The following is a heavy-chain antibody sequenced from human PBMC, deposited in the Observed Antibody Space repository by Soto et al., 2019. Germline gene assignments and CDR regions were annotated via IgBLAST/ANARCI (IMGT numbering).Heavy chain of an antibody. CDR1: GFTVSSNY. V-gene: IGHV3-66*01. J-gene: IGHJ4*02. D-gene: IGHD6-13*01. Sequence: EVQLVESGGGLVQPGGSLRLSCAASGFTVSSNYMSWVRQAPGKGLEWVSVIYSGGSTYYADSVKGRFTISRDNSKNTLYLQMNSLRAEDTAVYYCARGRIAAADHFDSWGQGTLVTVSS. CDR3: ARGRIAAADHFDS. CDR2: IYSGGST.